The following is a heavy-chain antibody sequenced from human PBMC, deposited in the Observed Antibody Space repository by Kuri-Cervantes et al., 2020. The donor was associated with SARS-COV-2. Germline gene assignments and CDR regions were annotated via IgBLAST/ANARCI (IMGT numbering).Heavy chain of an antibody. CDR1: GYTFTGYY. CDR2: INPNSGGT. V-gene: IGHV1-2*06. D-gene: IGHD6-13*01. J-gene: IGHJ4*02. Sequence: ASVKVSCKASGYTFTGYYMHWVRQAPGQGLEWMGRINPNSGGTDYAQKFQGRVTMTRDTSISTAYMELSRLRSDDTAVYYCARDAIVTVGSWYDYWGQGTLVTVSS. CDR3: ARDAIVTVGSWYDY.